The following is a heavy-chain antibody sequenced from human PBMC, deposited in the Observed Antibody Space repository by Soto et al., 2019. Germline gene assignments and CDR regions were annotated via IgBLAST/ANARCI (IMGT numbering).Heavy chain of an antibody. J-gene: IGHJ5*02. CDR1: RDTFSTYT. CDR2: IIPILGIA. D-gene: IGHD5-12*01. V-gene: IGHV1-69*02. Sequence: QVQLVQSGAEVKKPGSSVKVSCKASRDTFSTYTINWVRQAPGQGLEWMGRIIPILGIANYAQKFQGRVTITADKSTNTAYMEMSSMRSEDTAVYYCARAVDGWFDPWGQGTLVTVSS. CDR3: ARAVDGWFDP.